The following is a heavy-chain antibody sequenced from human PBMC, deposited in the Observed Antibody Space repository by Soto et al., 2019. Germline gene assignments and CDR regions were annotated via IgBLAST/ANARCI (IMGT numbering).Heavy chain of an antibody. CDR1: GYTFTGYY. D-gene: IGHD2-15*01. CDR2: INPNSGDT. CDR3: ARDDCSGGSCEALDY. Sequence: AASVKVSCKASGYTFTGYYIHWVRQAPGQGLEWMGWINPNSGDTNFAQKFQGRVTMTRDTSISTAYMELSRLRSDDTAVYYCARDDCSGGSCEALDYWGQGTPVTVSS. J-gene: IGHJ4*02. V-gene: IGHV1-2*02.